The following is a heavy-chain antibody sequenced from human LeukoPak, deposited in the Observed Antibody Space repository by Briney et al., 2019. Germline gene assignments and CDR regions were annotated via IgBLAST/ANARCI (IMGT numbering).Heavy chain of an antibody. CDR3: ARTIRDYGLTYFDY. CDR1: GFNVSSNY. CDR2: IYSGGST. J-gene: IGHJ4*02. Sequence: GGSLRLSCAASGFNVSSNYMSWVRQAPGKGLEWVLLIYSGGSTYYADSVKGRFTLSRDNSKNTLYLQMNSLRAEDTAVYYCARTIRDYGLTYFDYWGQGTLVTVSS. D-gene: IGHD4-17*01. V-gene: IGHV3-53*01.